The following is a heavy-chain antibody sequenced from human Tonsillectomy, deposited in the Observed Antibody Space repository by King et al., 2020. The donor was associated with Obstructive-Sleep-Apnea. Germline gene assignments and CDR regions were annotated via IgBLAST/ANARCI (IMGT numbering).Heavy chain of an antibody. CDR2: ISWSRGNV. J-gene: IGHJ4*02. D-gene: IGHD3-10*02. CDR3: TIDMFY. Sequence: VQLVESGGGLVQPGRSLRLSCATSGITCNTSAMHWVRQAPGKGLEGVSGISWSRGNVGYTDSVKGRFIISKDDTKNSLFLQMNGLRTEDTALYFCTIDMFYWGQGTLVTVSS. V-gene: IGHV3-9*01. CDR1: GITCNTSA.